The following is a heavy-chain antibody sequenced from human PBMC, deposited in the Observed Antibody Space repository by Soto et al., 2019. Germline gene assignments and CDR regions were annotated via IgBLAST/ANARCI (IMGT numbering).Heavy chain of an antibody. V-gene: IGHV3-23*01. CDR3: AKDLVVPAAHSLASDY. Sequence: VGSLRLSCAASGFTFSSYAMIWVRQAPGKGLEWVSAISGSGGSTYYADSVKGRFTISRDNSKNTLYLQMNSLRAEDTAVYYCAKDLVVPAAHSLASDYWGQGTLVTVSS. CDR1: GFTFSSYA. J-gene: IGHJ4*02. CDR2: ISGSGGST. D-gene: IGHD2-2*01.